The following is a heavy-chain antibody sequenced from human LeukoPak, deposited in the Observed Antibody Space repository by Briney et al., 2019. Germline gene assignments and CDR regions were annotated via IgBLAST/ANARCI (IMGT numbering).Heavy chain of an antibody. J-gene: IGHJ4*02. CDR1: GFTFSDYY. CDR3: ARDAMGTYYYDSSGYYDY. V-gene: IGHV3-11*04. Sequence: GGSLRLSCAASGFTFSDYYMSWIRQAPGKGLEWVSYISSSGSTIYYADSVKGRFTISRDNAKNSLYLQMNSLRAEDTAVYYCARDAMGTYYYDSSGYYDYWGQGTLVTVSS. CDR2: ISSSGSTI. D-gene: IGHD3-22*01.